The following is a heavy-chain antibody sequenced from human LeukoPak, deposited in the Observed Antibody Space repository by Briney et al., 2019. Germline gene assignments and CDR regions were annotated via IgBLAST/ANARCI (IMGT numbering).Heavy chain of an antibody. CDR1: GFTFSSYG. CDR3: ARDTDTFDI. J-gene: IGHJ3*02. V-gene: IGHV3-33*01. Sequence: GGSLRLSCAATGFTFSSYGMHWVRQAPGKGLEWVAVIWYDGSDKYYADSVKGRFTISKDNSKNTLYLQMNSLRAEDTAVYYCARDTDTFDIWGQGTMVTVSS. CDR2: IWYDGSDK.